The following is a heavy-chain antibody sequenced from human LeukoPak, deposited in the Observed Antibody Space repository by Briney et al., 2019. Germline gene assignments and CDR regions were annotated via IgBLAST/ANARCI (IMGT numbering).Heavy chain of an antibody. D-gene: IGHD6-13*01. J-gene: IGHJ4*02. CDR2: ISGSGGST. Sequence: GGSLRLSCAASGFTFSSYAMSWVRQAPGKGLEWVSAISGSGGSTYYADSVKGQFTISRDNSKNTLYLQMNSLRAEDTAVYYCAKGGRIAAAGRSSYYFDYWGQGTLVTVSS. CDR3: AKGGRIAAAGRSSYYFDY. V-gene: IGHV3-23*01. CDR1: GFTFSSYA.